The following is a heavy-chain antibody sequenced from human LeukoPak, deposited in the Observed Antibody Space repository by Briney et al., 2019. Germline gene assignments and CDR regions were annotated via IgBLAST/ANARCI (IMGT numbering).Heavy chain of an antibody. CDR1: GGSISSSNW. CDR3: ARDLGIPDPYYFDY. J-gene: IGHJ4*02. Sequence: SETLSLTCAVSGGSISSSNWWSWVRQPPGKGLEWIGEIYHSGSTNYNPSLKSRVTISVDKSKNQFSLKLSSVTAADTAVYYCARDLGIPDPYYFDYWAREPWSPSPQ. CDR2: IYHSGST. V-gene: IGHV4-4*02. D-gene: IGHD7-27*01.